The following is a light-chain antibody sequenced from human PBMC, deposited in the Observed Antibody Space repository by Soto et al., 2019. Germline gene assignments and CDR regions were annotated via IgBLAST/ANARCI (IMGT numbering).Light chain of an antibody. CDR2: GAS. V-gene: IGKV3-20*01. CDR3: QQYTGPPTT. Sequence: EIILTQSPDARSLSPAERSTLSCMASQTVSSNYLAWCQQRPGQAPRLLIYGASTRAAGIPDRFSGSGSGTDFTLTITRLEPEDSAVYFCQQYTGPPTTFGQGTRLEIK. CDR1: QTVSSNY. J-gene: IGKJ5*01.